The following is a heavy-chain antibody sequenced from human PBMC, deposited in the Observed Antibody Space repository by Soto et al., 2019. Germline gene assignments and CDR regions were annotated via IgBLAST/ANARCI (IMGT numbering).Heavy chain of an antibody. CDR1: GGSVSSGGYY. D-gene: IGHD6-6*01. J-gene: IGHJ4*02. CDR3: ARGNSYSSSQVYV. V-gene: IGHV4-31*03. CDR2: IYYSGST. Sequence: LSLTCTVSGGSVSSGGYYWSWIRQHPGKGLEWIGYIYYSGSTYYNPSLKSRVTISVDTSKNQFSLKLSSVTAADTAVYYCARGNSYSSSQVYVWGQGTLVTVSS.